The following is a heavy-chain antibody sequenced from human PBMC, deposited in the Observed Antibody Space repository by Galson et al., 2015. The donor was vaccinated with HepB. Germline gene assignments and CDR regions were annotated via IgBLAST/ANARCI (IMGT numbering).Heavy chain of an antibody. J-gene: IGHJ3*02. Sequence: SLRLSCAASGFTFSSYAMSWVRQAPGKGLEWVSAISGSGGSTYYADSVKGRFTISRDNSKNTLYLQMNSLRAEDTAVYYCANIGRDIVVGKDAFDIWGQGTMVTVSS. V-gene: IGHV3-23*01. CDR3: ANIGRDIVVGKDAFDI. CDR2: ISGSGGST. CDR1: GFTFSSYA. D-gene: IGHD2-2*01.